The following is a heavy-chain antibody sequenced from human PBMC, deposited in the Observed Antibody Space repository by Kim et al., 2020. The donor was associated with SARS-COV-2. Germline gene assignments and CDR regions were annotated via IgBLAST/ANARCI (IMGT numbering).Heavy chain of an antibody. D-gene: IGHD6-6*01. J-gene: IGHJ6*02. Sequence: GRFTISRDNAKNSLYLQMNGLRAEDTAVYYCARDLKVYSSSYYYYYGMDVWGQGTTVTVSS. V-gene: IGHV3-11*06. CDR3: ARDLKVYSSSYYYYYGMDV.